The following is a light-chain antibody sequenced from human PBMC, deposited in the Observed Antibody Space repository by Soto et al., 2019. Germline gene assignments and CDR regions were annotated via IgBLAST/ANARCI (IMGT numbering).Light chain of an antibody. V-gene: IGKV3-20*01. J-gene: IGKJ1*01. CDR1: QSVNSNY. CDR3: QQYDESFRT. CDR2: GTS. Sequence: EIVLTQSPGTLSLSPGERATLSCRASQSVNSNYLAWYQQKPGQSPRVLMYGTSNRATGIPDRFSGSGSGTDFTLTISSLEPEDFAVYYCQQYDESFRTFGQGTKVEI.